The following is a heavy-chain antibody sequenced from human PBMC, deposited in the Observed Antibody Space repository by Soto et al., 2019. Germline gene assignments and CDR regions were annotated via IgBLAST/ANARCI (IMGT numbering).Heavy chain of an antibody. D-gene: IGHD2-21*01. CDR3: ARDFRDSCGGASCIYFDY. J-gene: IGHJ4*02. Sequence: QVQLVQSGAEMKEPGASVRVSCKASGYTFISYGFSWVRQAPGQGLEWVGWISANNGNTNSANKFQGRVTLTTDTSTSTAYMELRSLRSDDTAVYYCARDFRDSCGGASCIYFDYWGQGTLVSVSS. V-gene: IGHV1-18*01. CDR1: GYTFISYG. CDR2: ISANNGNT.